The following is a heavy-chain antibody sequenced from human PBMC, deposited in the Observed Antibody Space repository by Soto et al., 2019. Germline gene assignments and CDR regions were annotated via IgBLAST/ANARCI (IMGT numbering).Heavy chain of an antibody. D-gene: IGHD2-21*01. Sequence: QVRLQEWGPGLVKPSQTLSLKCSVSGGSITTGGRYWSWIRQLPGKGLEWIGDIYYSGNTYYNASLKSRVAKSVEAAKNQFSQKLSSVTAADTAVYYCAQALVFTGGDCFDIWGQGRLVTVSS. V-gene: IGHV4-31*02. CDR1: GGSITTGGRY. CDR3: AQALVFTGGDCFDI. CDR2: IYYSGNT. J-gene: IGHJ3*02.